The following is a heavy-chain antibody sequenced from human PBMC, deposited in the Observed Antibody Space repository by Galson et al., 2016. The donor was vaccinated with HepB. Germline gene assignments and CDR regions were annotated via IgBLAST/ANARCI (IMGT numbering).Heavy chain of an antibody. CDR3: ARGSGWLIDY. Sequence: SLRLSCAASGFTLSSSAMSWVRQAPGKGLEWVANIKQDGSEKYYVDSVKGRFTISRDNGKNSLYLQMNSLRAEDTAVYYCARGSGWLIDYWGQGTLVTVSS. V-gene: IGHV3-7*03. CDR1: GFTLSSSA. D-gene: IGHD6-19*01. CDR2: IKQDGSEK. J-gene: IGHJ4*02.